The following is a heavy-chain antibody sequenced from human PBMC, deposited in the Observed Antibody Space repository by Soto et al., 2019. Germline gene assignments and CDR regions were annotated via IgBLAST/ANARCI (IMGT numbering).Heavy chain of an antibody. Sequence: EVQLLESGGGLVQPGGSLRLSCAASGFTFSSYAMSWVRQAPGKGPEWVSAISGSGGSTYYADSVKGRFTISRDNSKNTLYLQMNSLRAEDTAVYYCAKDRLAYYDILTGYLSYYFDYWGQGTLVTVSS. CDR2: ISGSGGST. V-gene: IGHV3-23*01. CDR3: AKDRLAYYDILTGYLSYYFDY. CDR1: GFTFSSYA. D-gene: IGHD3-9*01. J-gene: IGHJ4*02.